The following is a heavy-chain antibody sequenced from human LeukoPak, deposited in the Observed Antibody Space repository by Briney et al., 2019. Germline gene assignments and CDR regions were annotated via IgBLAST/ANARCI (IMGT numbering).Heavy chain of an antibody. CDR3: ARLKPSY. CDR2: INHSGST. J-gene: IGHJ4*02. Sequence: NPSETLSLTCAVNGESLSGHYWSWIRQPPGKGLEWIGEINHSGSTSYSPSFKSRVTISIDTSKNQFSLSLSSVTAADTAVYYCARLKPSYWGQGTLVAVSS. CDR1: GESLSGHY. V-gene: IGHV4-34*01.